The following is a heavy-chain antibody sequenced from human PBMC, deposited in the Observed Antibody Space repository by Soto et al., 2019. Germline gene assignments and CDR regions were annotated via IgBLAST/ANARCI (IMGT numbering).Heavy chain of an antibody. V-gene: IGHV4-61*01. D-gene: IGHD6-13*01. CDR3: ARRYSSAFDI. CDR1: GGSVSSGSYY. CDR2: IYYSGST. J-gene: IGHJ3*02. Sequence: PSETLSLTCTVSGGSVSSGSYYWSWIRQPPGKGLECIGYIYYSGSTNYNPSLKSRVTISVDTSKNQFSLKLSSVTAADTAVYYCARRYSSAFDIWGQGTTVTVSS.